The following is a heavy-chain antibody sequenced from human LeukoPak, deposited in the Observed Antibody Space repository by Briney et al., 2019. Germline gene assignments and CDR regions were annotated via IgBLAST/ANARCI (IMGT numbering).Heavy chain of an antibody. CDR3: ARDRGYTQDY. V-gene: IGHV3-74*01. J-gene: IGHJ4*02. D-gene: IGHD5-12*01. CDR2: IKSDGSST. Sequence: PGGSLRLSCAASGFTFSTFWMHWVRQAPGKGLVWVSHIKSDGSSTSYAGSVKGRFTISRDNAKNTLYLQMSSLRAEDTAVYYCARDRGYTQDYWGQGTLVTVSS. CDR1: GFTFSTFW.